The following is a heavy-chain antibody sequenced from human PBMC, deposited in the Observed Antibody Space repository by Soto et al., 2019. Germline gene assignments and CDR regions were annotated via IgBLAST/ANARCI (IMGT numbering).Heavy chain of an antibody. CDR2: IIPISGTT. CDR1: GDVFRSYG. Sequence: SVKGSCEASGDVFRSYGINWVRQAPGQGLEWMGGIIPISGTTNYAQKFQGRVAITADESTDTVYMELSRLRSEDTAVYFCARVRCFNGLCHTADYGMDVWGQGTTVTVS. D-gene: IGHD2-8*01. V-gene: IGHV1-69*01. CDR3: ARVRCFNGLCHTADYGMDV. J-gene: IGHJ6*02.